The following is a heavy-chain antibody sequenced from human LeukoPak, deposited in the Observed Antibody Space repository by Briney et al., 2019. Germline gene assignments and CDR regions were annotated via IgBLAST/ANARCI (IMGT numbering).Heavy chain of an antibody. CDR1: GYTFTSYG. Sequence: GASVKVSCKASGYTFTSYGISWVRQAPGQGLEWMGWINPNSGGTNYAQKFQGWVTMTRDTSISTAYMELSRLRSDDTAVYYCARVRLWAAAGTGAFDIWGQGTMVTVSS. CDR2: INPNSGGT. D-gene: IGHD6-13*01. CDR3: ARVRLWAAAGTGAFDI. J-gene: IGHJ3*02. V-gene: IGHV1-2*04.